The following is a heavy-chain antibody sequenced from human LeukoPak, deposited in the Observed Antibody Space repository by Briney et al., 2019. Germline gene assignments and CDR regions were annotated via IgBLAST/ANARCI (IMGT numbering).Heavy chain of an antibody. CDR1: GYTFSAYY. Sequence: GASVTVSCKASGYTFSAYYLHWVRQAPGQGLEWMGWIDPNSGGTKYAQNFQGRVAMTRDTSISTAYMELSSLRSADTAVYYCARIGISGSYWDFDQWGRGTLVTVSS. CDR3: ARIGISGSYWDFDQ. D-gene: IGHD1-26*01. J-gene: IGHJ4*02. CDR2: IDPNSGGT. V-gene: IGHV1-2*02.